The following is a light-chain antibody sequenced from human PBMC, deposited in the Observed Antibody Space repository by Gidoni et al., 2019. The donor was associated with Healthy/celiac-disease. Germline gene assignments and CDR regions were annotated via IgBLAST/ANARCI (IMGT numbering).Light chain of an antibody. CDR1: QSLLHSNGYNY. J-gene: IGKJ1*01. CDR2: LGS. V-gene: IGKV2-28*01. CDR3: MQALQRGT. Sequence: DIVMTQSPLSLPVTPGEPASISCRSSQSLLHSNGYNYLDWYLQKPGQSPQLLIYLGSNRASGVPDRFSGSGSGTDFTLKSSRVEAEDVGVYYCMQALQRGTFGQGTKVEIK.